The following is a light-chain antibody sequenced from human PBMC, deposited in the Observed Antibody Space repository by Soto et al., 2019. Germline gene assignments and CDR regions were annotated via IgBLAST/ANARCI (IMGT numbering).Light chain of an antibody. CDR1: TSDVGSYDL. CDR2: EVT. CDR3: CSYAGSTTWV. V-gene: IGLV2-23*02. J-gene: IGLJ3*02. Sequence: QSALTQPASVSGSPGQSITISCTGTTSDVGSYDLISWYQQHPGKAPELMIYEVTKRPSGVSHRFSGSKSGNTASLAISGLQAEDEADYYCCSYAGSTTWVFGGGTQLTVL.